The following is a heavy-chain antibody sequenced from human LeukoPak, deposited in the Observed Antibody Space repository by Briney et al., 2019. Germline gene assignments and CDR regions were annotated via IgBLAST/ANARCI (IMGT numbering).Heavy chain of an antibody. CDR1: GGSISSSSCY. D-gene: IGHD3-10*01. CDR2: IYYSGST. J-gene: IGHJ4*02. Sequence: PSETLCLTCTVSGGSISSSSCYWGWIRQPPGKGLEWIGSIYYSGSTYYNPSLKSRVTISVDTSKNQFSLKLSSVTAADTAVYYCARHDGSGNYYKVGFDYWGQGTLVTVSS. V-gene: IGHV4-39*01. CDR3: ARHDGSGNYYKVGFDY.